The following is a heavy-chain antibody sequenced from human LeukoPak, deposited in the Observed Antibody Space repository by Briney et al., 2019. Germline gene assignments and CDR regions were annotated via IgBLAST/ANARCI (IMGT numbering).Heavy chain of an antibody. CDR2: IYYSGST. CDR1: GGSFSSYY. Sequence: SETLSLTCAVYGGSFSSYYWSWIRQPPRHGLEWIGYIYYSGSTNYNPSLKSRVTISVDTSKNQFSLKLSSVTAADTAVYYCARDGYSGNDGLWGQGTLVTVSS. D-gene: IGHD5-12*01. V-gene: IGHV4-59*01. J-gene: IGHJ4*02. CDR3: ARDGYSGNDGL.